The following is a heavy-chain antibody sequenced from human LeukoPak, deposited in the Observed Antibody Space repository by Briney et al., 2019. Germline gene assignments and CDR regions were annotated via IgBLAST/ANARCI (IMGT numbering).Heavy chain of an antibody. J-gene: IGHJ6*02. CDR2: INTNTGNP. CDR1: GYTFTSHD. V-gene: IGHV7-4-1*02. CDR3: ARELLIGTTEVYGMDV. Sequence: GASVKASCKASGYTFTSHDISWVRQAPGQGLEWMGWINTNTGNPTYAQGFTGRFVFSLDTSVSTAYLQISSLKAEDTAVYYCARELLIGTTEVYGMDVWGQGTTVTVSS. D-gene: IGHD1-7*01.